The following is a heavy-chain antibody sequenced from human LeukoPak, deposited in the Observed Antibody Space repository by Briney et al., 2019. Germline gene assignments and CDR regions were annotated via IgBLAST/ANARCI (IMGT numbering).Heavy chain of an antibody. Sequence: TSETLSLTCTVSGGSISTYFWTWIRQPPGKGLEWVGYIYYSGSTHYNSSLKSRVSISIDTSDNQFSLQLNSVTAADTAVYYCARSSKTYYMDVWGRGTTVTVSS. CDR2: IYYSGST. V-gene: IGHV4-59*13. CDR3: ARSSKTYYMDV. J-gene: IGHJ6*03. CDR1: GGSISTYF.